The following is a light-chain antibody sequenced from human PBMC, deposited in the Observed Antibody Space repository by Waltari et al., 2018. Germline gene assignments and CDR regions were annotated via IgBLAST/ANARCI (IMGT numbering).Light chain of an antibody. Sequence: DIQMTQPPSSLSASVGDRVTITCRASQTISRYLNWYQQKPGKAPNLLIYAASSLQGGVPSRFSGSGSGRDFTLIITSLQPEDFATYYCQQTYSFTRTFGQGTKVEIK. V-gene: IGKV1-39*01. CDR3: QQTYSFTRT. CDR1: QTISRY. J-gene: IGKJ1*01. CDR2: AAS.